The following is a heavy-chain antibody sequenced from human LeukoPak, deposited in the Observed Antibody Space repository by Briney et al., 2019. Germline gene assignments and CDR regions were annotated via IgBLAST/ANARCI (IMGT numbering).Heavy chain of an antibody. D-gene: IGHD3-10*01. V-gene: IGHV1-2*02. J-gene: IGHJ5*02. CDR2: IYPNSGGT. CDR1: GSTFTGYY. Sequence: ASVKVSCKASGSTFTGYYMHWVRQAPGQGLEWMGWIYPNSGGTNYAQKFQGRVTMTRDTSISTAYMELSRLRSDDTAVYYCAREGGILWFGELVGQGGWFDPWGQGTLVIVSS. CDR3: AREGGILWFGELVGQGGWFDP.